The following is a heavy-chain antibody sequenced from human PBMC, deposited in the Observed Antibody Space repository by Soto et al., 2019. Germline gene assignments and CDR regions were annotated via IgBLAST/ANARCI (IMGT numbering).Heavy chain of an antibody. CDR3: ARREDTMVRGTRDAFDI. J-gene: IGHJ3*02. Sequence: PSETLSLTCTVSGGSISSYYWSWIRQPPGKGLEWIGYIYYSGSTNYNPSLKSRVTISVDTSKNQFSLKLSSVTAADTAVYYCARREDTMVRGTRDAFDIWGQGTMVTVSS. V-gene: IGHV4-59*08. CDR1: GGSISSYY. CDR2: IYYSGST. D-gene: IGHD3-10*01.